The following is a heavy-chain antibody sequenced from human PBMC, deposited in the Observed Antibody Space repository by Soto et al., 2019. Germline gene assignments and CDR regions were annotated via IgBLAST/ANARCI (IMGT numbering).Heavy chain of an antibody. Sequence: GGSLRLSCAASGSTFSSYAMSWVRQAPGKGLEWVSAISGSGAGTNHADSVKGRFTISRDNSRNTLYLQMSSLRADDTAVYYCAKDASGVAVSNTRGYFDYWGQGALVTVSS. CDR3: AKDASGVAVSNTRGYFDY. J-gene: IGHJ4*02. CDR2: ISGSGAGT. CDR1: GSTFSSYA. D-gene: IGHD2-8*02. V-gene: IGHV3-23*01.